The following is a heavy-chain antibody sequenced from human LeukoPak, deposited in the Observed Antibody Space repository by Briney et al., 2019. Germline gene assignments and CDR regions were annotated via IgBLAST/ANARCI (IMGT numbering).Heavy chain of an antibody. D-gene: IGHD1-7*01. Sequence: GGSLRLSCAASGFTFSSYWMSWVRQAPGKGLEWMANIKQDGSDKYYVDSAKGRFTISRDNAKNSLYLQMNSLRAEDTAVYYCARAGSFWYYVYWGQGTLVTVSS. J-gene: IGHJ4*02. CDR2: IKQDGSDK. V-gene: IGHV3-7*01. CDR1: GFTFSSYW. CDR3: ARAGSFWYYVY.